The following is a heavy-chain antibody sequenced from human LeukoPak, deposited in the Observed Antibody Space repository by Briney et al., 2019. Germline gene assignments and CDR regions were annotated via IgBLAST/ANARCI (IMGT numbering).Heavy chain of an antibody. V-gene: IGHV3-30*01. Sequence: PGGSLRFSCAASGFTFSSYAMHWVRQAPGKGLEWVAVISYDESNKYYADSVKGRFTISRDNSKNTLYLQMNSLRAEDTAVYYCAGGIAAAGTGENYWGQGTLVTVSS. CDR2: ISYDESNK. CDR3: AGGIAAAGTGENY. D-gene: IGHD6-13*01. J-gene: IGHJ4*02. CDR1: GFTFSSYA.